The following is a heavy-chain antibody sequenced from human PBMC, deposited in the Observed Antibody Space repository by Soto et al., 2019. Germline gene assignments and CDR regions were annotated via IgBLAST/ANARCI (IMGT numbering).Heavy chain of an antibody. CDR3: ARGPRAPPPHDYGMDV. Sequence: EVQLLESGGGLVQPGGSLRLSCAASGFTFSSHVMNWVRQAPGKGMEWVAAISGGGGTTFYGDYVEGRFTMSRDTSKNTLCLQMNSLRAEDTAVYHCARGPRAPPPHDYGMDVWGQGTTVTVSS. V-gene: IGHV3-23*01. CDR1: GFTFSSHV. CDR2: ISGGGGTT. J-gene: IGHJ6*02.